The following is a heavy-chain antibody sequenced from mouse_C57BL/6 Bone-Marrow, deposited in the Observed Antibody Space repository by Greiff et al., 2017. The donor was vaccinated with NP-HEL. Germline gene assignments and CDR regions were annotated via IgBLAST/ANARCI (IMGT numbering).Heavy chain of an antibody. Sequence: QVQLQQPGTELVKPGASVKLSCKASGYTFTSYWMHWVKQRPGQGLEWIGNINPSNGGTTYNEKFKSKATLTVDKSSSTAYMQLSSLTSEDSAVYYCAHLYYSNYRVYYAMDYWGQGTSVTVSS. CDR3: AHLYYSNYRVYYAMDY. CDR2: INPSNGGT. V-gene: IGHV1-53*01. J-gene: IGHJ4*01. CDR1: GYTFTSYW. D-gene: IGHD2-5*01.